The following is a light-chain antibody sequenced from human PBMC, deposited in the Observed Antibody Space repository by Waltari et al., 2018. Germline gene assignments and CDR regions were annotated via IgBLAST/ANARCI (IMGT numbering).Light chain of an antibody. V-gene: IGLV3-21*02. CDR1: NIGSKS. Sequence: SYVLTQPPSVSVAPGQTARITCGGDNIGSKSVHWYQQNPGQAPVVVVYDDGDRPSGIPERFSGSKSGNTASLTISGLQADDEADYYCCSYAGPFGGGTKLTVL. CDR2: DDG. J-gene: IGLJ2*01. CDR3: CSYAGP.